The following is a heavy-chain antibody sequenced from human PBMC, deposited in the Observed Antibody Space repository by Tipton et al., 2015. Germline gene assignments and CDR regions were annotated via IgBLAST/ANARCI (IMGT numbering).Heavy chain of an antibody. CDR3: ARAATWSPSTGWYFDY. CDR2: VVYRGGT. V-gene: IGHV4-39*07. D-gene: IGHD6-19*01. J-gene: IGHJ4*02. Sequence: TLSLTCNVSGDSISNSHNFWSWIRQSPGRGLEWIGSVVYRGGTYYSPLLKSRVTISIDAAQNHISLKMTSVTAADTAVYFCARAATWSPSTGWYFDYWGKGILVTVSS. CDR1: GDSISNSHNF.